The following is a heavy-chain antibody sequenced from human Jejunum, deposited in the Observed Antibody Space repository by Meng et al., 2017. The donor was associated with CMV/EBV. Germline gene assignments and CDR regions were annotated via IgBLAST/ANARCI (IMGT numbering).Heavy chain of an antibody. D-gene: IGHD5-24*01. Sequence: GGSISSGGYLWGWVRQPPGKGLGWIGSIDYSETTRYNPSLGSRVVISVDTSMNQLTLRLDSVTAADTAVYYCARDGEGRWLQLGCWGQGTLVTVSS. CDR1: GGSISSGGYL. J-gene: IGHJ4*02. V-gene: IGHV4-39*06. CDR2: IDYSETT. CDR3: ARDGEGRWLQLGC.